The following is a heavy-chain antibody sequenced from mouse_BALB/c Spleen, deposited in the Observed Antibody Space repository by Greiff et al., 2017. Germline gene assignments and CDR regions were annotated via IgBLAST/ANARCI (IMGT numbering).Heavy chain of an antibody. D-gene: IGHD1-1*01. J-gene: IGHJ2*01. V-gene: IGHV14-3*02. CDR3: ARLTTDPFDY. CDR2: IDPANGNT. CDR1: GFNIKDTY. Sequence: VQLQQSGAELVKPGASVKLSCTASGFNIKDTYMHWVKQRPEQGLEWIGRIDPANGNTKYDPKFQGKATITADTSSNTAYLQLSSLTSEDTAVYYCARLTTDPFDYWGQGTTLKSPQ.